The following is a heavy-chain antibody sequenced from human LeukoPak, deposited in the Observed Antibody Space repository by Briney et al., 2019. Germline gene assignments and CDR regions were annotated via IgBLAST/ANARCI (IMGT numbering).Heavy chain of an antibody. J-gene: IGHJ5*02. V-gene: IGHV1-69*01. CDR3: ARSMWSDRWFDP. D-gene: IGHD1-26*01. CDR2: IIPIFGTA. CDR1: GGTFSSYA. Sequence: ASVKVSCTASGGTFSSYAISWVRQAPGQGLEWMGGIIPIFGTANYAQKFQGRVTITADESTSTAYMELSSLRSEDTAVYYCARSMWSDRWFDPWGQGTLVTVSS.